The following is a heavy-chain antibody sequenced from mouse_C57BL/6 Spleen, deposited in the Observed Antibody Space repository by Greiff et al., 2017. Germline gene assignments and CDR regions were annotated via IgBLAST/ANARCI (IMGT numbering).Heavy chain of an antibody. CDR2: ISDGGSYT. CDR1: GFTFSSYA. Sequence: EVKLVESGGGLVKPGGSLKLSCAASGFTFSSYAMSWVRQTPEKRLEWVATISDGGSYTYYPDNVKGRFTISSDTAKNNRYLHMRHLTSEDTAMYDCARETTVVANLYWDVDVGGTGTTVTVSS. J-gene: IGHJ1*03. V-gene: IGHV5-4*01. D-gene: IGHD1-1*01. CDR3: ARETTVVANLYWDVDV.